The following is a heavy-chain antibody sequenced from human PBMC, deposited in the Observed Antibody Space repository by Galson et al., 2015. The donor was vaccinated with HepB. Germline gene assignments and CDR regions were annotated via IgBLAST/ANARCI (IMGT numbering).Heavy chain of an antibody. D-gene: IGHD4-11*01. V-gene: IGHV4-34*01. J-gene: IGHJ6*02. Sequence: ETLSLTCAVYGGSFSGHYWSWIRQPPGKGLEWIGEINHSGSTNYNPSLKSRVTISVDTSKNQFSLKLSSVTAADTAVYYCARGVWGHDYSNMYYYYYYGMDVWGQGTTVTVSS. CDR3: ARGVWGHDYSNMYYYYYYGMDV. CDR1: GGSFSGHY. CDR2: INHSGST.